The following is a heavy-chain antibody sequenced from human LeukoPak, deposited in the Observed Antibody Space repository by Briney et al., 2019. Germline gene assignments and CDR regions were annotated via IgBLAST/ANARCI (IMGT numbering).Heavy chain of an antibody. V-gene: IGHV3-30*04. D-gene: IGHD3-10*01. CDR3: ARRSGGDY. J-gene: IGHJ4*02. CDR2: ISYDGSNK. Sequence: GGSLRLSCAASGFTFSSYAMHWVRQAPGKGLEWVAVISYDGSNKYYADSVKGRFTISRDNSKNTLYLQMNSLRAEDTAVYYCARRSGGDYWGQGTLVTVSS. CDR1: GFTFSSYA.